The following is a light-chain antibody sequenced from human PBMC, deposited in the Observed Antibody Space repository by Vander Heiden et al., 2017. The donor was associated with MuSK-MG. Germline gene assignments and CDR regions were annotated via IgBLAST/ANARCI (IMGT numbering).Light chain of an antibody. Sequence: QSALPQPASVSVSPGQSITISCTAPSSAVGGSNYVSWYQQHTGKAPKLMIYDVSNRPAGVANRFSGSKAGNTASLTISGLQAEDEADYYCSSYTSSSTRVFGNGTKVTVL. J-gene: IGLJ1*01. CDR3: SSYTSSSTRV. CDR2: DVS. CDR1: SSAVGGSNY. V-gene: IGLV2-14*01.